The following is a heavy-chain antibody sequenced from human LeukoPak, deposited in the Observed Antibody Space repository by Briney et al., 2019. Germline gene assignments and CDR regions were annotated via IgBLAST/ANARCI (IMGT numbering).Heavy chain of an antibody. V-gene: IGHV4-59*12. D-gene: IGHD3-3*01. CDR3: ASRNDFSIDY. CDR2: VYYSGST. J-gene: IGHJ4*02. Sequence: PSETLSLTCTVSGGSISSYYWSWIRQPPGKGLEWIGYVYYSGSTYYNPSLKSRVTISVDRSKNQFSLKLSSVTAADTAVYYCASRNDFSIDYWGQGTLVTVSS. CDR1: GGSISSYY.